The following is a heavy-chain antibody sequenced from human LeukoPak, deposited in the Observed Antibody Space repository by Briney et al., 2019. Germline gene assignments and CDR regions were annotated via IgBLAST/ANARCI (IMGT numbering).Heavy chain of an antibody. CDR1: GASISSYY. Sequence: SETLSLTCTVSGASISSYYWSWIRQPPGKGLEWMGYIYYGGSTNYNPFLKSRVTISVDTSKNQFSLKLNSVTAADTAVYYCASSPIWTLRYSSSTSCQYYFDYWGQGTLVTVSS. D-gene: IGHD2-2*01. V-gene: IGHV4-59*01. CDR2: IYYGGST. J-gene: IGHJ4*02. CDR3: ASSPIWTLRYSSSTSCQYYFDY.